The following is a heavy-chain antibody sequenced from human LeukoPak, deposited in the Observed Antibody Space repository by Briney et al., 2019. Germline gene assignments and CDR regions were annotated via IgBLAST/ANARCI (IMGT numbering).Heavy chain of an antibody. CDR2: MYPGGST. Sequence: SETLSLTCTVSGVSISTNYWSWIRQPAGKGLEWLGRMYPGGSTDHNPSLRSRVTMSVDTSKNQFSLKLSSVTAADTAVYYCARDPPNTYSAMDVWGQGTTVTVSS. J-gene: IGHJ6*01. D-gene: IGHD4-4*01. V-gene: IGHV4-4*07. CDR1: GVSISTNY. CDR3: ARDPPNTYSAMDV.